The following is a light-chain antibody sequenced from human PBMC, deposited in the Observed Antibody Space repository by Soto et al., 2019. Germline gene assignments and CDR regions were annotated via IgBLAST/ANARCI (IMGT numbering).Light chain of an antibody. CDR1: SSDVGSYNY. V-gene: IGLV2-11*01. Sequence: QSALTQPRSVSGSPGQSVTISCTGTSSDVGSYNYVSWYQQHPGKATKLLIYDVSSRPSGVPDRFSGSKSGNTASLTISGLQAEDEADYYCCSHAASYTWVFGGGTKLTVL. J-gene: IGLJ3*02. CDR3: CSHAASYTWV. CDR2: DVS.